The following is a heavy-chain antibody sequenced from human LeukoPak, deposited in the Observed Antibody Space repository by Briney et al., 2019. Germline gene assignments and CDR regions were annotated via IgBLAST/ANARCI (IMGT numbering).Heavy chain of an antibody. Sequence: SSETLSLTCTVSGGAISSGDYYWSWIRQPPGKGLEWIGYIYYSGSTYYNPSLKSRVTISVDTSKNQFSLKLSSVTAADTAVYYCARETMATIPFDYWGQGTLVTVSS. V-gene: IGHV4-30-4*08. D-gene: IGHD5-24*01. CDR3: ARETMATIPFDY. CDR2: IYYSGST. CDR1: GGAISSGDYY. J-gene: IGHJ4*02.